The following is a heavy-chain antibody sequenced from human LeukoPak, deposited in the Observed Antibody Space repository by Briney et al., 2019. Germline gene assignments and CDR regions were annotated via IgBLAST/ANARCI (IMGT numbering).Heavy chain of an antibody. CDR3: ARGPYSSGYVFDY. D-gene: IGHD3-22*01. CDR1: GYTFTGSY. Sequence: ASVKVSCMASGYTFTGSYIHWVRQAPGQGLEWMGRINPHGGGTDYAQKFQGRVTMTRDTSISTAYMELSRLTSDDSAGYYCARGPYSSGYVFDYWGQGALVTVSS. V-gene: IGHV1-2*06. J-gene: IGHJ4*02. CDR2: INPHGGGT.